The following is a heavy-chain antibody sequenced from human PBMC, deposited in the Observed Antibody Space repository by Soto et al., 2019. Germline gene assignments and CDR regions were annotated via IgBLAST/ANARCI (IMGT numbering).Heavy chain of an antibody. J-gene: IGHJ4*02. D-gene: IGHD2-15*01. CDR3: ARATCSGGSCDSDFDY. CDR2: INHSGST. CDR1: GGSFSGYY. Sequence: QVQLQQWGAGLLKPSETLSLTCAVYGGSFSGYYWSWIRQPPGKGLEWIGEINHSGSTNYNPSLKSRITVSGDTSKNQFSLKLSSVTAADTALYYCARATCSGGSCDSDFDYWGQGTLVTVSS. V-gene: IGHV4-34*01.